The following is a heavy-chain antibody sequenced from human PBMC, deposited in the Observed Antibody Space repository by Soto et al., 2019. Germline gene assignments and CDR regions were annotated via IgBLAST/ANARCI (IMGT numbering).Heavy chain of an antibody. Sequence: SETLSLTCTVSGGSISSGDYYWSWIRQPPGKGLEWIGYIYYSGSTYYNPSLKSRVTISVDTSKNQFSLKLSSVTAADTAVYYCASTRGYCISTSVLELCNPRTGGFDPWGQGTLVT. CDR1: GGSISSGDYY. V-gene: IGHV4-30-4*01. D-gene: IGHD2-2*01. J-gene: IGHJ5*02. CDR2: IYYSGST. CDR3: ASTRGYCISTSVLELCNPRTGGFDP.